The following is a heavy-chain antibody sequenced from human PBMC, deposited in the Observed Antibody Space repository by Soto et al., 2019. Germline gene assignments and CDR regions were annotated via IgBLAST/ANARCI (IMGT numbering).Heavy chain of an antibody. D-gene: IGHD2-2*01. Sequence: ASVKVSCKASGYTFTSYAMHWVRQAPGQRLEWMGWINAGNGNTKYSQKFQGRVTITRDTSASTAYMELSSLRSEDTAVYYCAREPVGYCSSTSCYNWFDPWGQGTLVTVSS. J-gene: IGHJ5*02. V-gene: IGHV1-3*01. CDR1: GYTFTSYA. CDR2: INAGNGNT. CDR3: AREPVGYCSSTSCYNWFDP.